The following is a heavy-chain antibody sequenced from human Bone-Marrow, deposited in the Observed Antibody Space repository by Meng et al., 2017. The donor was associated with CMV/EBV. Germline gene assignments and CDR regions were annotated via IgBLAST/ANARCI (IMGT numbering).Heavy chain of an antibody. CDR1: GYTFTSYD. CDR3: ARAARKRGYCGGDCYGNQIYYYYGMDV. V-gene: IGHV1-8*03. Sequence: ASVKVSCKASGYTFTSYDINWVRQATGQGLEWMGWMNPNSGNTGYAQKFQGRVTITRNTSISTAYMELSSLRSEDTAVYYCARAARKRGYCGGDCYGNQIYYYYGMDVWGQGTTVTVSS. J-gene: IGHJ6*02. CDR2: MNPNSGNT. D-gene: IGHD2-21*01.